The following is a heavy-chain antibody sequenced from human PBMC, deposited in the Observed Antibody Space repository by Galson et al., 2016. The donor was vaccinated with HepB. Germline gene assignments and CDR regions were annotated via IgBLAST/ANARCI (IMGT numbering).Heavy chain of an antibody. V-gene: IGHV4-39*07. D-gene: IGHD5/OR15-5a*01. J-gene: IGHJ4*02. CDR2: IYYIGST. CDR3: ARDFAGSTQGVSGLFDF. Sequence: SETLSLTCTVSGGSINSRSYYWGWIRQPPGKGLEWIGSIYYIGSTYYNPSLKSRVTVSVDTSKKQFSLKLTSVTAADTAVYYCARDFAGSTQGVSGLFDFWGQGTLVTVSS. CDR1: GGSINSRSYY.